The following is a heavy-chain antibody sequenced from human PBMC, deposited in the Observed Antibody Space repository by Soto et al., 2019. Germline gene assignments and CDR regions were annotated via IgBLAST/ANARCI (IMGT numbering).Heavy chain of an antibody. J-gene: IGHJ4*02. CDR3: ARDVPCYDFWNGYSSTLDH. V-gene: IGHV3-48*02. CDR2: ISSSSNTI. Sequence: EVQLVESGGGLVRPGGSLRLSCAASGFTFSTYTKNWVRQAPGKGLEWISYISSSSNTIYYADSVKGRFTISRDNAKNSLYLQMNSLRDEDTAVYYCARDVPCYDFWNGYSSTLDHWGQGTLVTVSS. D-gene: IGHD3-3*01. CDR1: GFTFSTYT.